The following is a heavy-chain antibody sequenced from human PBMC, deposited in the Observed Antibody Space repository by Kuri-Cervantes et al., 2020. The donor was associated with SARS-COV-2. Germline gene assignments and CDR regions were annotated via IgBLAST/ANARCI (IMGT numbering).Heavy chain of an antibody. Sequence: SETLSLTCTVSGGSISSSSYYWGWIRQPPGKGLEWIGYIYYSGSTNYNPSLKSRVTISVDTSKNQFSLKLSSVTAADTAVYYCARHSGSTPLDFDYWGQGTLVTVSS. CDR2: IYYSGST. CDR3: ARHSGSTPLDFDY. J-gene: IGHJ4*02. CDR1: GGSISSSSYY. V-gene: IGHV4-61*05. D-gene: IGHD1-26*01.